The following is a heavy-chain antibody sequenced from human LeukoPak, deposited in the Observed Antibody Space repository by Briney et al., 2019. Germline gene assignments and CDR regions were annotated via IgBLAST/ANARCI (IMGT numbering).Heavy chain of an antibody. D-gene: IGHD3-22*01. J-gene: IGHJ5*02. Sequence: ASVKVSCKASGYTFTGYYMHWVRQAPGQGLEWMGRINPNSGGTNYAQKFQGRVTMTRDTSISTAYMELSRLRSDDTAVYYCAMGNYYDSSGYYWFDPWGQGTLVTVSS. CDR1: GYTFTGYY. V-gene: IGHV1-2*06. CDR3: AMGNYYDSSGYYWFDP. CDR2: INPNSGGT.